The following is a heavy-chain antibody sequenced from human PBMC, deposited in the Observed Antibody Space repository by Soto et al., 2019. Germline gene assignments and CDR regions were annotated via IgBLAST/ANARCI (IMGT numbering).Heavy chain of an antibody. CDR1: GFTFSSYG. D-gene: IGHD2-2*01. CDR3: ATFIFCSSTSCYGREGGY. V-gene: IGHV3-23*01. CDR2: ISHSGGNT. J-gene: IGHJ4*02. Sequence: EVQLLESGGGLVQPGGSLRLSCAASGFTFSSYGMSWVRQAPGKGLEWVSAISHSGGNTYYADSVKGRFAISRDNSKNTLFQQMNGRRAEDTAVYYCATFIFCSSTSCYGREGGYWGQGTLVTVSS.